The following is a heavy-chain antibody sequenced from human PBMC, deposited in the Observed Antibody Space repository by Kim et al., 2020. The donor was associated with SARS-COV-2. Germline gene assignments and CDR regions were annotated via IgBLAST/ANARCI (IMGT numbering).Heavy chain of an antibody. D-gene: IGHD3-3*01. CDR1: GFTFSDYY. CDR3: ARVSGVTIFGVIDY. Sequence: GGSLRLSCAASGFTFSDYYMSWIRQAPGKGLEWVSYISSSSSYTNYGDSVKGRFTISRDNAKNSLYLQMNSLRAEDTAVYYCARVSGVTIFGVIDYWGQGTLVTVSS. J-gene: IGHJ4*02. V-gene: IGHV3-11*05. CDR2: ISSSSSYT.